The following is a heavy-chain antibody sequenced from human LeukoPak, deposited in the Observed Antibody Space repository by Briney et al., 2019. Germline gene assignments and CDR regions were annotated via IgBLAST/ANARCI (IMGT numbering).Heavy chain of an antibody. D-gene: IGHD1-26*01. Sequence: ASVKVSCKASGYDFTKYAVQWVRQAPGQRLEWMGWMNPNSGNTGYAQKFQGRVTITRNTSISTAYMELSSLRSEDTAVYYCARESSVTGIDWGQGTLVTVSS. J-gene: IGHJ4*02. V-gene: IGHV1-8*03. CDR2: MNPNSGNT. CDR3: ARESSVTGID. CDR1: GYDFTKYA.